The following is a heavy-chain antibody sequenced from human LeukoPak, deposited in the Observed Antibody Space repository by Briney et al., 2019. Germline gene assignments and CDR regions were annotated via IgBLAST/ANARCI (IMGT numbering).Heavy chain of an antibody. CDR1: GFTFSNYA. Sequence: HPGGSLRLSCAASGFTFSNYAMSWVRQAPGKGLEWVSAFSGSGGSTYYADSVKGRFTISRDNAKNSLYLQMNSLRAEDTAVYYCARLVWELPIPDYWGQGTLVTVSS. V-gene: IGHV3-23*01. CDR2: FSGSGGST. J-gene: IGHJ4*02. D-gene: IGHD1-26*01. CDR3: ARLVWELPIPDY.